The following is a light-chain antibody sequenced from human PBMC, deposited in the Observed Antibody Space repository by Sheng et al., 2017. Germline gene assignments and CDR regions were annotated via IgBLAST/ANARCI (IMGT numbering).Light chain of an antibody. V-gene: IGKV3-15*01. CDR1: QSVSSN. CDR3: QQYNDWRSLT. Sequence: EIVMTQSPVTLSVSPGERATLSCRASQSVSSNLAWYQQKPGQAPRLLIYTASTRATGIPARFSGSGSGTEFTLTISGLQSEDFAVYYCQQYNDWRSLTFAEGPKVGDQT. CDR2: TAS. J-gene: IGKJ4*01.